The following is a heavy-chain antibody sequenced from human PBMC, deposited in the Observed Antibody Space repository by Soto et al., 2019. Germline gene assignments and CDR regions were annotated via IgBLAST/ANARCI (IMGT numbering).Heavy chain of an antibody. CDR2: INAANGNT. Sequence: GAPVKVSCKASGFVSTNYNFHWVRQAPGQSLEWMGRINAANGNTQYSQNFQGRVTFTSDASASTAFMELTNLRFEDKAMYYCATDYGSNWRLWGQGSLVTVSS. J-gene: IGHJ4*02. D-gene: IGHD3-10*01. CDR3: ATDYGSNWRL. CDR1: GFVSTNYN. V-gene: IGHV1-3*01.